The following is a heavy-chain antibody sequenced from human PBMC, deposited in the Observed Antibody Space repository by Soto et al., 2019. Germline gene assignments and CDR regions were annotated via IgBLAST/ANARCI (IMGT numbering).Heavy chain of an antibody. D-gene: IGHD2-2*01. CDR1: GYTFTSYG. CDR3: ARDLGGLGYCSSTSCYAEPYNWFDP. J-gene: IGHJ5*02. Sequence: ASVKVSCKASGYTFTSYGISWARQAPGQGLEWTGWISAYNGNTNYAQKLQGRVTMTTDTSTSTAYMELRSLRSDDTAVYYCARDLGGLGYCSSTSCYAEPYNWFDPWGQGTLVTSPQ. V-gene: IGHV1-18*01. CDR2: ISAYNGNT.